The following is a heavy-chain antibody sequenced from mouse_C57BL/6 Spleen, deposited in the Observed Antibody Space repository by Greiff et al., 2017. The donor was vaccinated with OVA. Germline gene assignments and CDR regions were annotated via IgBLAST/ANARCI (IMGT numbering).Heavy chain of an antibody. Sequence: LVESGPELVKPGASVKISCKASGYAFSSSWMNWVKQRPGKGLEWIGRIYPGDGDTNYNGKFKGKATLTADKSSSTAYMQLSSLTSEDSAVYFCANYGSSPAWFAYWGQGTLVTVSA. CDR2: IYPGDGDT. D-gene: IGHD1-1*01. J-gene: IGHJ3*01. V-gene: IGHV1-82*01. CDR3: ANYGSSPAWFAY. CDR1: GYAFSSSW.